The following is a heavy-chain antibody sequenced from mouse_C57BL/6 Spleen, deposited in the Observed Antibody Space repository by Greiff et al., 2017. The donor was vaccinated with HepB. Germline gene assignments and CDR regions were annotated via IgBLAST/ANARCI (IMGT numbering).Heavy chain of an antibody. Sequence: QVQLKESGAELVRPGASVTLSCKASGYTFTDYEMHWVKQTPVHGLEWIGAIDPETGGTAYNQKFKGKAILTADKSSSTAYMELRSLTSEDSAVYYCTRTAQATGAYWGQGTLVTVSA. D-gene: IGHD3-2*02. V-gene: IGHV1-15*01. J-gene: IGHJ3*01. CDR1: GYTFTDYE. CDR3: TRTAQATGAY. CDR2: IDPETGGT.